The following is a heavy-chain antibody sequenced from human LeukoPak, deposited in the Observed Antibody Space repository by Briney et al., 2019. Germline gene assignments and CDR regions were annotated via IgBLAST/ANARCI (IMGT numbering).Heavy chain of an antibody. Sequence: GGSLRLSCAASGFTFSTYSMNWVRQAPGMGLEWISYISSSSSNIYHADSVKGRLTISRDNAKNSLYLQMNSLRDEDTAVYYCAREWDQWGQGTLVTVSS. V-gene: IGHV3-48*02. CDR2: ISSSSSNI. CDR3: AREWDQ. J-gene: IGHJ4*02. D-gene: IGHD1-26*01. CDR1: GFTFSTYS.